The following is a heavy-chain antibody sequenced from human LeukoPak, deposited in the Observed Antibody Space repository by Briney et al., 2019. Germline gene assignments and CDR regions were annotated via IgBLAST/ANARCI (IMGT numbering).Heavy chain of an antibody. V-gene: IGHV1-24*01. CDR3: ATDRQDYYMDV. CDR1: GYTLAELS. CDR2: FAPEDGEA. J-gene: IGHJ6*03. Sequence: GASVKVSCKVSGYTLAELSMHWVRQAPGKGLEWMGGFAPEDGEAVYAQKFQGRVTMTEDTSTDTAFMDLSGLRSEDTAVYYCATDRQDYYMDVWGKGTTVTVSS.